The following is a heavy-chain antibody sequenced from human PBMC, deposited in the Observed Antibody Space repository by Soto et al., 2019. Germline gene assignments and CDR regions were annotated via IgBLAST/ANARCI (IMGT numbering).Heavy chain of an antibody. V-gene: IGHV4-31*03. J-gene: IGHJ6*03. D-gene: IGHD3-3*01. Sequence: SETLSLTCTVSGGSISSGGYYWSWIRQHPGKGLEWIGCIYYSGSTYYNPSLKSRVTISVDTSKNQFSLKLSSVTAADTAVYYCARGFTYYDFWSGPGRRYYMDVWGKGTTVTVS. CDR1: GGSISSGGYY. CDR3: ARGFTYYDFWSGPGRRYYMDV. CDR2: IYYSGST.